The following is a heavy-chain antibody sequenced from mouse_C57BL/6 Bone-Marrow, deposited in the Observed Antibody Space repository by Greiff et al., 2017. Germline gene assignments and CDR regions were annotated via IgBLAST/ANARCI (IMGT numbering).Heavy chain of an antibody. CDR2: IDPEDGET. CDR1: GFNIKDYY. CDR3: ARGSVYGSSLDAMDY. D-gene: IGHD1-1*01. V-gene: IGHV14-2*01. J-gene: IGHJ4*01. Sequence: VQLQQSGAELVKPGASVKLSCTASGFNIKDYYMNWVKQRPEQGLEWIGRIDPEDGETKYAPKFQGKATITADTSSNTAYLQRSSLTSEDTAVYYCARGSVYGSSLDAMDYWGQGTSVTVSS.